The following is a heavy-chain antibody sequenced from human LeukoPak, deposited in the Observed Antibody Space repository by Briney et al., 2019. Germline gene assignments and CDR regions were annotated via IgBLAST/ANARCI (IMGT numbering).Heavy chain of an antibody. CDR2: ISYDGSNK. V-gene: IGHV3-30*18. D-gene: IGHD2-15*01. CDR3: AKENSHTLTDIATNMIDY. Sequence: GGSLRLSCAASGFTFSSYCMNWARQAPGQGLEWVAVISYDGSNKYYADSVKGRFTISRDNSKNTLYLQMNSLRAEDTAVYYCAKENSHTLTDIATNMIDYWGQGTLVTVSS. J-gene: IGHJ4*02. CDR1: GFTFSSYC.